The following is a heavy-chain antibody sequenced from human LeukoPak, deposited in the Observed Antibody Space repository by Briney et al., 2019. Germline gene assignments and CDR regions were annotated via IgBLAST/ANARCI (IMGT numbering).Heavy chain of an antibody. V-gene: IGHV1-69*05. D-gene: IGHD1-7*01. CDR2: IIPSFGTA. Sequence: SVKVSPKPSGCTFTTYAISWVRQAPGQGLEWMGGIIPSFGTANYAQKFQGRVTITTDESTSTAYMELSSLRSEDTAVYYCARSQLELRSRAFDIWGQGTMVTVSS. J-gene: IGHJ3*02. CDR3: ARSQLELRSRAFDI. CDR1: GCTFTTYA.